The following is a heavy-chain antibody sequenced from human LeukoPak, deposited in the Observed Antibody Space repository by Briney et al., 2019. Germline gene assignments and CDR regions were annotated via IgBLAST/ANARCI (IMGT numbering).Heavy chain of an antibody. Sequence: PGGSLRLSCAASGFTFSSYWMHWVRQAPGQGLVWVSRINGDGSTTTYADSVRGRFTISRDNAKNSLYLQINSLRAEDTDVYYCARDLRLAHFDYWGQGTLVTVSS. CDR2: INGDGSTT. J-gene: IGHJ4*02. CDR1: GFTFSSYW. CDR3: ARDLRLAHFDY. V-gene: IGHV3-74*01. D-gene: IGHD3-3*02.